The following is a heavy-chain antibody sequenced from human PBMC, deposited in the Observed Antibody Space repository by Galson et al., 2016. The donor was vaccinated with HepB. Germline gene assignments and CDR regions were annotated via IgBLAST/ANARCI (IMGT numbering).Heavy chain of an antibody. CDR1: GFTFSNYG. CDR3: AKESLSLGAHYQPTNY. Sequence: SLRLSCAASGFTFSNYGMHWVRQAPGKGLEWVAVISYDGSGKYYADSVKGRFTISRDNSKSTLYLQMNSLRAEDTAVYSCAKESLSLGAHYQPTNYWGQGTLVTVSS. D-gene: IGHD2/OR15-2a*01. V-gene: IGHV3-30*18. CDR2: ISYDGSGK. J-gene: IGHJ4*02.